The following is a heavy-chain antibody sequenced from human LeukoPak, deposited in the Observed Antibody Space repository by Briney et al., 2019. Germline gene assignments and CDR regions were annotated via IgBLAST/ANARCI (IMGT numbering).Heavy chain of an antibody. V-gene: IGHV4-34*01. J-gene: IGHJ2*01. CDR2: IYHSGST. CDR1: GGSFSGYS. Sequence: PSETLSLTCAVYGGSFSGYSWNWIRQPPGKGLEWIGSIYHSGSTYYNPSLKSRVTISVDTSKNQFSLKLSSVTAADTAVYYCARAPSDSPNWYFDLWGRGTLVTVSS. D-gene: IGHD2-21*02. CDR3: ARAPSDSPNWYFDL.